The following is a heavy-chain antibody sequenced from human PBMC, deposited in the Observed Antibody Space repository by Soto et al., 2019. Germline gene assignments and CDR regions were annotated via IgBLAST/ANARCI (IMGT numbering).Heavy chain of an antibody. CDR1: GFTFSNAW. V-gene: IGHV3-15*01. Sequence: EVQLVESGGGLVKPGGSLRLSCAASGFTFSNAWMSWVRQAPGKGLEWVGRIKSKTDGGTTDYAAPVKGRFTTSRDDSKNRLYLQMNSLKTEDTAVYYCTTDRSLGYCSSTSCYADDDAVDIWGQGTMVTVSS. CDR2: IKSKTDGGTT. CDR3: TTDRSLGYCSSTSCYADDDAVDI. D-gene: IGHD2-2*01. J-gene: IGHJ3*02.